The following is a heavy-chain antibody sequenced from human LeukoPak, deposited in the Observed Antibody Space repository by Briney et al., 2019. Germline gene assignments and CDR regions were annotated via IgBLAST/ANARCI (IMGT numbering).Heavy chain of an antibody. D-gene: IGHD3-22*01. J-gene: IGHJ4*02. CDR3: AKDGVASSYYYDSSGYYYFDY. CDR1: GFTFSSYS. Sequence: PGGSLRLSCAASGFTFSSYSMNWVRQAPGKGLEWVSSISSSSSYIYYADSVKGRFTISRDNAKNTLYLQMNSLRAEDTAVYYCAKDGVASSYYYDSSGYYYFDYWGQGTLVTVSS. CDR2: ISSSSSYI. V-gene: IGHV3-21*01.